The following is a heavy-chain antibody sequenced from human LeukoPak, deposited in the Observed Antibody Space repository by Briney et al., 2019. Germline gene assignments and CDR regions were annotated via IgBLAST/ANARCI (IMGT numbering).Heavy chain of an antibody. CDR2: ISAYNGNT. CDR1: GYTFTSYG. D-gene: IGHD6-19*01. J-gene: IGHJ4*02. V-gene: IGHV1-18*01. Sequence: ASVKVSYKASGYTFTSYGISWVRQAPGQGLEWMGWISAYNGNTNYAQKLQGRVTMTTDTSTSTAYMELRSLRSDDTAVYYCARALVRGIAVHASLDYWGQGTLITVSS. CDR3: ARALVRGIAVHASLDY.